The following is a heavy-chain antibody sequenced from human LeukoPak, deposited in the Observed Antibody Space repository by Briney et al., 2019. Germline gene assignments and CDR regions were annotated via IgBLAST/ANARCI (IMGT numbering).Heavy chain of an antibody. D-gene: IGHD3-9*01. CDR2: INTNTGNP. CDR1: GYTFTSYA. V-gene: IGHV7-4-1*02. CDR3: ARDLRTYFDWYYFDY. Sequence: ASVKVSCKASGYTFTSYAMNWVRQAPGQGLEWMGRINTNTGNPTYAQGFTGRFVFSLDTSVSTAYLQISSLKAEDTAVYYCARDLRTYFDWYYFDYWGQGTLVTVSS. J-gene: IGHJ4*02.